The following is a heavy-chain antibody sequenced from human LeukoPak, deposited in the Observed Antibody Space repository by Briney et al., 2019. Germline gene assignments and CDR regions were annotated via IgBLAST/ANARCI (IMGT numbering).Heavy chain of an antibody. V-gene: IGHV4-34*01. CDR3: VCQGYSRSSGPSIYYFDY. D-gene: IGHD6-6*01. CDR1: AGSFSGYY. Sequence: SETLSLTCAVYAGSFSGYYWSWLRQPPGKGLEWIVEINHSGSTNYNPSLKSRVTISVDTSKNQFSLKLSSVTAADAAVYYCVCQGYSRSSGPSIYYFDYWGQGTLVTVSS. CDR2: INHSGST. J-gene: IGHJ4*02.